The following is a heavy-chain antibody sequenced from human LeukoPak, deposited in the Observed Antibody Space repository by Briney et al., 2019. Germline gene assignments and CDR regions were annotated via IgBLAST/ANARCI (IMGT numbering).Heavy chain of an antibody. V-gene: IGHV3-74*01. Sequence: PGGSLRLSCAASGFAFSAYWMHWVRQAPGKGLEWVARINEDATTITYADSVKGRFIISRDNSKKSLYLQMNNLSAEDTAVYYCVRDLVFVWTTGDDFDFWGQGTLVIVSS. CDR1: GFAFSAYW. CDR2: INEDATTI. D-gene: IGHD4-17*01. J-gene: IGHJ4*02. CDR3: VRDLVFVWTTGDDFDF.